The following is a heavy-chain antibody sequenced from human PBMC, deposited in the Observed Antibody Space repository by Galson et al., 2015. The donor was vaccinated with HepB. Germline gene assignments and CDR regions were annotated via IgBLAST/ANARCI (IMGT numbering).Heavy chain of an antibody. J-gene: IGHJ6*01. CDR1: GGSFSTYH. CDR2: ITQSGST. D-gene: IGHD3-3*01. Sequence: ATLSLTCAVFGGSFSTYHWTWIRQSPGKGLEWIGEITQSGSTHSNPSLTSRVTMSVDTSKNQFSLKVRSVTAADTAVYYCARGKGRQVLLDYHYYGMDVWGQGTTVSVSS. V-gene: IGHV4-34*01. CDR3: ARGKGRQVLLDYHYYGMDV.